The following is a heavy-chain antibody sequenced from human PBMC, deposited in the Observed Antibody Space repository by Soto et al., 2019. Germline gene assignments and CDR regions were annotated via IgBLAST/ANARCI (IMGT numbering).Heavy chain of an antibody. CDR1: AFSLSTGGVG. Sequence: QITLKESGPTLVKPTQTLTLTCTFSAFSLSTGGVGVGWIRQPPGRPLEGLALFNWDDDKRYSPSLRSRLTITKDTSKNQVVLTMTNMDPVDTATYYCIQSRCGGDCLQSYASYYYYGMDVWGQGTTVTVSS. D-gene: IGHD2-21*02. J-gene: IGHJ6*02. CDR2: FNWDDDK. V-gene: IGHV2-5*02. CDR3: IQSRCGGDCLQSYASYYYYGMDV.